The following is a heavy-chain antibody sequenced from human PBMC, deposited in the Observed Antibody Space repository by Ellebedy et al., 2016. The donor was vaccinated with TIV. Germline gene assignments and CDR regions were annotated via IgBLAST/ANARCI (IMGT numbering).Heavy chain of an antibody. CDR2: ISSSSNTI. CDR3: ARDAMIWIFDS. J-gene: IGHJ4*02. V-gene: IGHV3-48*01. Sequence: PGGSLRLSCAASGFTLSSYSMNWVRQAPGRGLEWVSYISSSSNTIYYADSVRGRFTISRDKAKKSVYLQMNSLTVDDTGVYYCARDAMIWIFDSWGQGTLVTVSS. D-gene: IGHD3-22*01. CDR1: GFTLSSYS.